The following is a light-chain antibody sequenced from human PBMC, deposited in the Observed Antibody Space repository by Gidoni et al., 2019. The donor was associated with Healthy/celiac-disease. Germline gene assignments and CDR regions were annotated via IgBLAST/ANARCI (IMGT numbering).Light chain of an antibody. CDR2: AAS. J-gene: IGKJ2*01. Sequence: DIQMTQSPSSLSASVGDRVTITCRASQVISKYLAWYQQKPGKVPKLLIYAASTLQSGVPSRFSGSGSGTDFTLTISSLQPEDVSTYYCQKYTSAPYTFXHXTKLEIK. V-gene: IGKV1-27*01. CDR1: QVISKY. CDR3: QKYTSAPYT.